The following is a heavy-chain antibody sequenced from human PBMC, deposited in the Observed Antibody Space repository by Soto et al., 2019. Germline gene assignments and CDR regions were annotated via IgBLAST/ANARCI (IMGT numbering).Heavy chain of an antibody. V-gene: IGHV3-30*18. CDR2: ISYDGSNK. J-gene: IGHJ4*02. CDR3: AKDLAASGWYGIDS. CDR1: GFTFSSYG. D-gene: IGHD6-19*01. Sequence: QVQLVESGGGVVQPGRSLRLSCAASGFTFSSYGMHWVRQAPGKGPEWVTVISYDGSNKYYAVSVKGRFTISRDNSKNPLYLQMSSLRAEDTAGYYGAKDLAASGWYGIDSWGQGTLVTVSS.